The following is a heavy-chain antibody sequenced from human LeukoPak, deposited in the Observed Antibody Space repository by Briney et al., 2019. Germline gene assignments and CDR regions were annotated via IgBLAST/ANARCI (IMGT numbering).Heavy chain of an antibody. CDR1: GFTFSSYA. J-gene: IGHJ4*02. CDR3: AKDSTYYYDSSGYPLDS. D-gene: IGHD3-22*01. Sequence: PGGPLRLSCAASGFTFSSYAMSWVRQAPGKGLEWVSAISGSGGSTYYADSVKGRFTISRDNSKNTLYLQMNSLRAEDTAVYYCAKDSTYYYDSSGYPLDSWGQGTLVTVSS. CDR2: ISGSGGST. V-gene: IGHV3-23*01.